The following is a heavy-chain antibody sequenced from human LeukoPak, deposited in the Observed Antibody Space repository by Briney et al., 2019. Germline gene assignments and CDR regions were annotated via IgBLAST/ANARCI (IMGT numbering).Heavy chain of an antibody. CDR3: AKGDYYDFDY. V-gene: IGHV3-23*01. D-gene: IGHD3-10*01. Sequence: PGGSLRLSCAASGFTFSSYAMTWVRQAPGKGLEWVSAISGGGGSTYYADSVKDRFTISRDNSKNTLYLQMNSLRAEDTAVYYCAKGDYYDFDYWGQGTLVTVSS. CDR2: ISGGGGST. J-gene: IGHJ4*02. CDR1: GFTFSSYA.